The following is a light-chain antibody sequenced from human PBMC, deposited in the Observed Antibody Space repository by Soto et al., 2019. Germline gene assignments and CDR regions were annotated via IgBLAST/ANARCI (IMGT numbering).Light chain of an antibody. J-gene: IGLJ3*02. CDR2: DVS. CDR1: RSDVGAYNY. Sequence: QSVLTQPASVSGSPGQSITISCTGTRSDVGAYNYVSWYQQHSGKAPKLMIYDVSNRPSGVSNRFSGSKSGNTASLTISGLQLEDEADYYCSSYTGSTTGVFGGGTKVTVL. V-gene: IGLV2-14*01. CDR3: SSYTGSTTGV.